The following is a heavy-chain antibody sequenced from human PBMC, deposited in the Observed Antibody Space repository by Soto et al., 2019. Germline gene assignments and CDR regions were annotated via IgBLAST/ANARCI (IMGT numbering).Heavy chain of an antibody. J-gene: IGHJ4*02. D-gene: IGHD3-3*01. CDR2: INSDEITT. V-gene: IGHV3-74*01. CDR3: ARGIIGEPPAFDS. Sequence: EVQLVESGGGLVQPGGSLRLSCAASGFTFSIHWMHWVRQAPGEGLVWVSRINSDEITTNYADSVKGRFTISRDNAKNTLYLQMNSLSAEDSAVYYCARGIIGEPPAFDSWGQGTLVAVSS. CDR1: GFTFSIHW.